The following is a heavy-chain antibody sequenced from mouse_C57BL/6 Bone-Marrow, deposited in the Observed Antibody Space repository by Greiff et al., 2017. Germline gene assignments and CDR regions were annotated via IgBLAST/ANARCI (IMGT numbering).Heavy chain of an antibody. CDR3: ARPFITTVVATPYWYFDV. D-gene: IGHD1-1*01. J-gene: IGHJ1*03. V-gene: IGHV1-50*01. Sequence: QVQLQQPGAELVKPGASVKLSCKASGYTFTSYWMQWVKQRPGQGLEWIGEIDPSDSYTNYNQKFKGKATLTVDPSSSPAYMQLSSLTSEDSAVYYCARPFITTVVATPYWYFDVWGTGTTVTVSS. CDR2: IDPSDSYT. CDR1: GYTFTSYW.